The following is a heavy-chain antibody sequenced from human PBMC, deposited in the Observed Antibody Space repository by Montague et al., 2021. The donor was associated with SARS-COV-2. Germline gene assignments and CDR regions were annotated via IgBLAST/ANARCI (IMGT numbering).Heavy chain of an antibody. J-gene: IGHJ4*02. D-gene: IGHD3-9*01. CDR3: ARRTDILTDYYDY. CDR1: DVSISSSY. CDR2: IYSSGGT. V-gene: IGHV4-59*01. Sequence: SETLSLTCVVSDVSISSSYWSWIRQPPGKGLEWIGYIYSSGGTNYNPSLKSRVTLSLDAAKNHFSLRLSSVTAADTAVYYCARRTDILTDYYDYWGQGTLVTVSS.